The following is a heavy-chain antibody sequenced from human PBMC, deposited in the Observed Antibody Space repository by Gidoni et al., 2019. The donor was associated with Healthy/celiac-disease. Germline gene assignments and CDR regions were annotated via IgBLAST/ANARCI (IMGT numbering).Heavy chain of an antibody. CDR3: ARKPYCSGGSCYSYDF. D-gene: IGHD2-15*01. J-gene: IGHJ4*02. CDR2: INPNSGGT. V-gene: IGHV1-2*05. Sequence: QVQLVQSGAEVNKPGASVKVSCKASGYTFPGHYMHWVRQAPGQGLEWMGRINPNSGGTNYAQKFQGRVTMTRETSISTAYMELSRLRSDDTDVYYCARKPYCSGGSCYSYDFWGQGTLVTVSS. CDR1: GYTFPGHY.